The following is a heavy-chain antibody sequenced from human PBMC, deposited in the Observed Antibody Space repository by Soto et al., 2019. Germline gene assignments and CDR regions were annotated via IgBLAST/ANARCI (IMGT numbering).Heavy chain of an antibody. V-gene: IGHV1-69*13. D-gene: IGHD6-25*01. CDR1: GGTFSSYA. CDR2: IIPIFGTA. Sequence: SVKVSCKASGGTFSSYAISWVRQAPGQGLEWMGGIIPIFGTANYAQKFQGRVTITADESTSTAYMELSSLRSEDTAVYYCARGVGSGSSGFYYYYGMDVWGHGTTVTVSS. CDR3: ARGVGSGSSGFYYYYGMDV. J-gene: IGHJ6*02.